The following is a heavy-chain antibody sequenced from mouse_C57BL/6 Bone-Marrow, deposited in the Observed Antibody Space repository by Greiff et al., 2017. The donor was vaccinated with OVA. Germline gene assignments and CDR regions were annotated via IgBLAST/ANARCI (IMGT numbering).Heavy chain of an antibody. CDR2: ISDGGSYT. CDR1: GFTFSSYA. Sequence: EVQVVESGGGLVKPGGSLKLSCAASGFTFSSYAMSWVRQTPEKRLEWVATISDGGSYTYYPDNVKGRFTISRDNAKNNLYLQMSHLKSEDTAMYYCARVYYDYDAGPEDYAMDYWGQGTSVTVSS. V-gene: IGHV5-4*01. CDR3: ARVYYDYDAGPEDYAMDY. J-gene: IGHJ4*01. D-gene: IGHD2-4*01.